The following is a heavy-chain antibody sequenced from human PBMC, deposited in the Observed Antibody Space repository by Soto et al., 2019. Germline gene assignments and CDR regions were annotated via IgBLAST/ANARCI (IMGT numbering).Heavy chain of an antibody. CDR3: ARVAFGPIDY. Sequence: SETLSLTCTVSNYSISSGYYWGWIRQSPGEGLEWIVSMYHSGTTYYNPSLKSRVTISIDTSKNQFSLKLASVTSADTAVYFCARVAFGPIDYWGQGTLVTVSS. D-gene: IGHD3-16*01. V-gene: IGHV4-38-2*02. J-gene: IGHJ4*02. CDR2: MYHSGTT. CDR1: NYSISSGYY.